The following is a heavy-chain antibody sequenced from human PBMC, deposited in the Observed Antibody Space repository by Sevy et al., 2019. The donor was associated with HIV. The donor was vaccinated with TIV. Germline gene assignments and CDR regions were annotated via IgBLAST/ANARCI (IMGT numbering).Heavy chain of an antibody. CDR3: ATGGGSSYYFDY. CDR2: ISGSGGST. D-gene: IGHD1-26*01. V-gene: IGHV3-23*01. Sequence: GGSLRLSCAASGFTISRYAMSWVRQAPGKGLEWVSAISGSGGSTYYADSVKGRFTISRDNSKNTLYLQMNSLRAEDTAVYYCATGGGSSYYFDYWGQGTLVTVSS. CDR1: GFTISRYA. J-gene: IGHJ4*02.